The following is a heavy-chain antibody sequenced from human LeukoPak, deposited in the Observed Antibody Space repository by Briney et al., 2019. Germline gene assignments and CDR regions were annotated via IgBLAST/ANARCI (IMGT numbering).Heavy chain of an antibody. Sequence: PGGSLRLSCAASGFTFRKYWMNWVRQAPGKGLEWVANIKEDGDEKKYVDSVKGRFTISRDNAKESLYLQMNSLRDEDTAVYYCAIDGWGAGSPYNLFDLWGQGTLVIVSS. CDR1: GFTFRKYW. CDR2: IKEDGDEK. V-gene: IGHV3-7*01. J-gene: IGHJ5*02. CDR3: AIDGWGAGSPYNLFDL. D-gene: IGHD3-10*01.